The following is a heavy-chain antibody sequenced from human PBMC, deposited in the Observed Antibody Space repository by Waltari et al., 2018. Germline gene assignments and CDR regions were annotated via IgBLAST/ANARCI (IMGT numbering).Heavy chain of an antibody. CDR2: IHISGST. D-gene: IGHD4-17*01. Sequence: QPQLQESGPGLEKPSETMSLTCTVPGGPLTTRSHHWDWIRQTPGKGLEWIGSIHISGSTYYNPSLRSRVTMSVDTSNNQFSLKLTSVTAADTAVYYCARQPPTTVPTPRSPFDTWGQGTMVSVSS. J-gene: IGHJ3*02. CDR1: GGPLTTRSHH. V-gene: IGHV4-39*07. CDR3: ARQPPTTVPTPRSPFDT.